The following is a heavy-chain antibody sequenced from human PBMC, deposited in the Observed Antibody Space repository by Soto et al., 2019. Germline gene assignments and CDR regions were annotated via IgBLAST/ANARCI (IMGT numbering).Heavy chain of an antibody. V-gene: IGHV1-69*12. Sequence: QVQLVQSGAEVKKPGSSVKVSCKASGGTFSSYAISWVRQAPGQGLEWMGGIIPIFGTANYAQKFQGRVTITAVESTSTAYMELSSLRSEDTAVYYCARDLVLRFLDYYYYGMDVWGQGTTVTVSS. J-gene: IGHJ6*02. D-gene: IGHD3-3*01. CDR1: GGTFSSYA. CDR2: IIPIFGTA. CDR3: ARDLVLRFLDYYYYGMDV.